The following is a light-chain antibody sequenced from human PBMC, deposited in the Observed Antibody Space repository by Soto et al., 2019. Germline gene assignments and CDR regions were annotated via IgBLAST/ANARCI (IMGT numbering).Light chain of an antibody. Sequence: QSVLTQPASVSGSPGQSITLSCTGTSSDVGAYNSVSWYQQHPGKAPKLIIYDVSTRPSGVSNRFSVSKSGNTASLTISGLQAEYEADYYCSSSTTRTTRVFGTGTKVTVL. CDR1: SSDVGAYNS. J-gene: IGLJ1*01. CDR2: DVS. CDR3: SSSTTRTTRV. V-gene: IGLV2-14*03.